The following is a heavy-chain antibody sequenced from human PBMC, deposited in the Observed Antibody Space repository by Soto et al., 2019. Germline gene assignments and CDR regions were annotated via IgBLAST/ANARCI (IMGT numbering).Heavy chain of an antibody. Sequence: PGGSLRLSCAASGFTFSSYAMHWVRQAPGKGLEWVAVISYDGSNKYYAEYVKGRFTISRDNSKNTLYLQMNSLRAEDTAVYYCARDFFYYISCPQGIGGQRHYYYGMDVWGQGTTVTVSS. CDR3: ARDFFYYISCPQGIGGQRHYYYGMDV. V-gene: IGHV3-30-3*01. CDR2: ISYDGSNK. D-gene: IGHD3-10*01. CDR1: GFTFSSYA. J-gene: IGHJ6*02.